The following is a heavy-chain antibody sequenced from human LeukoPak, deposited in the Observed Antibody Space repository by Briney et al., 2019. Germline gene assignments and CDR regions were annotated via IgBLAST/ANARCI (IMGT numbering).Heavy chain of an antibody. V-gene: IGHV4-39*01. D-gene: IGHD1-14*01. CDR1: GVSISSSNSY. CDR3: ARGRRYYFYYMDV. J-gene: IGHJ6*03. CDR2: IYYSGNT. Sequence: SETLSLTCTVSGVSISSSNSYWGWIRQPPGKGLEWIGSIYYSGNTYYNASLKSQVSISIDTSKNQFSLRLTSVTAADTAVYYCARGRRYYFYYMDVWGRGTTVTVSS.